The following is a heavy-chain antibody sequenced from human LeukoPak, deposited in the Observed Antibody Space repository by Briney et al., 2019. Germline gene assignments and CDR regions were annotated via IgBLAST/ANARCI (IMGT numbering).Heavy chain of an antibody. CDR3: AKEDNAAGMSYYFDY. CDR2: ISVGGDST. Sequence: GGSLRFSCAASGFTFSNYSMSWVRQAPGKGLEWVSSISVGGDSTYYADSVKGRFTISRDNSRNTLFLQINSLRAGDTAMYYCAKEDNAAGMSYYFDYWGQGTLVTVSS. CDR1: GFTFSNYS. D-gene: IGHD6-13*01. J-gene: IGHJ4*02. V-gene: IGHV3-23*01.